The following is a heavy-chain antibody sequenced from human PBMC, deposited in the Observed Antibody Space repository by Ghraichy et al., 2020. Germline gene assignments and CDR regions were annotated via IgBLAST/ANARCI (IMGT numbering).Heavy chain of an antibody. CDR2: IKQDGSEK. CDR1: GFSLRNYW. CDR3: AREGGFGVVITFYYYYGMDV. J-gene: IGHJ6*02. D-gene: IGHD3-3*01. Sequence: GGSLRLSCAASGFSLRNYWMSWVRQAPGKGLEWVANIKQDGSEKKYVDSVKGRFIISRDNAKNSLYLQMNSLRADDTGVYYCAREGGFGVVITFYYYYGMDVWGQGTTVTVSS. V-gene: IGHV3-7*03.